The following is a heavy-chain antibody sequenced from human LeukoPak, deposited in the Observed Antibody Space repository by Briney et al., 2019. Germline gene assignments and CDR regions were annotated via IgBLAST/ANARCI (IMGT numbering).Heavy chain of an antibody. CDR1: GYSISSGYY. Sequence: PSETLSLTCTVSGYSISSGYYWGWIRQPPGKGLEWIGSIYHSGSTYYNPSLKSRVTISVDTSKNQFSLKLSSVTAADTAVYYCARVDFYGSGSYLFDYWGQGTLVTVSS. CDR3: ARVDFYGSGSYLFDY. J-gene: IGHJ4*02. D-gene: IGHD3-10*01. CDR2: IYHSGST. V-gene: IGHV4-38-2*02.